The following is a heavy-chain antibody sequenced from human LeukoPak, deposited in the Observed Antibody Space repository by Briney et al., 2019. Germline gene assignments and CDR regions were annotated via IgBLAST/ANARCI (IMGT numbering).Heavy chain of an antibody. J-gene: IGHJ6*04. V-gene: IGHV3-33*08. Sequence: QTGGSLRLSCAASGFTFSSYGMHWVRQAPGKGLEWVAVIWYGGSNKYYADSVKGRFTISRDNSKNTLYLQMNSLRAEDTAVYYCARDHGCSSTSCYVAYYGMDVWGKGTTVTVSS. CDR3: ARDHGCSSTSCYVAYYGMDV. CDR1: GFTFSSYG. CDR2: IWYGGSNK. D-gene: IGHD2-2*01.